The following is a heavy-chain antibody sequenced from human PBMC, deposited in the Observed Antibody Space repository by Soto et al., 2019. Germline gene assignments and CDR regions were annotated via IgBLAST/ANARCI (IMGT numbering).Heavy chain of an antibody. D-gene: IGHD2-8*01. J-gene: IGHJ6*03. CDR1: GFIFNTYA. V-gene: IGHV3-23*01. CDR3: AKDGKYCANGICYNFYYHMDV. CDR2: ISGSGVNA. Sequence: EVQLLESGGGLAQPGGSLRLSCTASGFIFNTYALSWVRQAPGKGLEWVSGISGSGVNADYASSVRGRFTISRDNSKSTIYLQMNNLRVDDTAIYYCAKDGKYCANGICYNFYYHMDVWGKGTAVAVS.